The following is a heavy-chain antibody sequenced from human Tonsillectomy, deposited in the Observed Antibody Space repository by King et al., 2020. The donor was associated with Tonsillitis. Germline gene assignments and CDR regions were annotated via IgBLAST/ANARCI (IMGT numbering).Heavy chain of an antibody. V-gene: IGHV3-7*03. CDR2: INQDGSEK. CDR1: GFTFRSYW. J-gene: IGHJ6*03. CDR3: ARVAGSYSNYMGV. Sequence: VQLVESGGGLVQPGGSLRLSCEGSGFTFRSYWMSWVRQAPGKGLEWVGNINQDGSEKYYVGSVKGRFTISRENAKDSLYLQMNSRRAEDTAVYYCARVAGSYSNYMGVWGKGTTVTVSS. D-gene: IGHD1-26*01.